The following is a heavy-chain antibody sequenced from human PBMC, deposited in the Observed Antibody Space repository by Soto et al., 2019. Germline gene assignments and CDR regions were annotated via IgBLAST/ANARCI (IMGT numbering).Heavy chain of an antibody. D-gene: IGHD2-15*01. CDR3: XXXXXXGAFCYRYDS. CDR1: AFTFSAYA. V-gene: IGHV3-23*01. J-gene: IGHJ4*02. CDR2: ISGNGDAT. Sequence: EVQLLESGGGLVQPGGSLRLSCAASAFTFSAYAMSWVRQAPGKGLEWVSTISGNGDATDYTDSVKGRFTISRDNSKNTLFLQMNSLRGDDTAVXXXXXXXXXGAFCYRYDSWGQGTLVTXSS.